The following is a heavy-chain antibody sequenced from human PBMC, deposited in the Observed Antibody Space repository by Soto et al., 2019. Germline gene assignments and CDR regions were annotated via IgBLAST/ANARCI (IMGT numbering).Heavy chain of an antibody. D-gene: IGHD2-2*01. Sequence: GGSLRLSCAASGFTFSSYAMSWVRQAPGKGLEWVSAISGSGGSTYYADSVKGRFTISRDNSKNPLYLQMNSLRAGDTAVYSCAKELYCSSDTWYAFDIWGQGTMVTVSS. CDR1: GFTFSSYA. CDR3: AKELYCSSDTWYAFDI. CDR2: ISGSGGST. V-gene: IGHV3-23*01. J-gene: IGHJ3*02.